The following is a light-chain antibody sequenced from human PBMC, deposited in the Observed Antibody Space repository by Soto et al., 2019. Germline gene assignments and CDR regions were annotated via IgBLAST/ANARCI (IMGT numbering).Light chain of an antibody. CDR1: QSVGSY. V-gene: IGKV3-11*01. CDR3: QQRSSSLT. J-gene: IGKJ4*01. Sequence: EIVLTQSPATLSLSPGDRATLSCRASQSVGSYLGWYQQKPGQAPRLLIYDASNRATGIPARFSGSGSGTEFTLTISSLEPEDFAVYFCQQRSSSLTFGAGTKVDIK. CDR2: DAS.